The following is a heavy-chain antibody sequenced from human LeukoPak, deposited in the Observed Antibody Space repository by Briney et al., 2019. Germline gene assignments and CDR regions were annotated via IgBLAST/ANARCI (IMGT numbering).Heavy chain of an antibody. V-gene: IGHV4-59*01. Sequence: SETLSLTCTVSGGSISSYYWSWIRQPPGKGLEWTGYIYYSGSTNYNPSLKSRVTISVDTSKNQFSLKLSSVTAADTAVYYCARGSIAARPDGLFDYWGQGTLVTVSP. CDR1: GGSISSYY. D-gene: IGHD6-6*01. CDR2: IYYSGST. J-gene: IGHJ4*02. CDR3: ARGSIAARPDGLFDY.